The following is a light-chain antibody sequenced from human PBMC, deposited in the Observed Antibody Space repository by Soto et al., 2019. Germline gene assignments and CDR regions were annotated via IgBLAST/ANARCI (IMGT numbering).Light chain of an antibody. J-gene: IGKJ4*01. CDR2: DAS. Sequence: EIVLTQSPATMSLSPGERDTLSCRASQSVSSYLAWNQQKPGQAPRLLISDASNRYTGMPARFSGSGSGTDFTLTISSLEPEDFAVYFFQQRSNWVTFGGGTKVEIK. CDR3: QQRSNWVT. V-gene: IGKV3-11*01. CDR1: QSVSSY.